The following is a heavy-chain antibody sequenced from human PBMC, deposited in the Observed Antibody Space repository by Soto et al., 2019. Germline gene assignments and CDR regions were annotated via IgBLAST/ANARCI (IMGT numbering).Heavy chain of an antibody. CDR1: GGSVSSGSYY. CDR2: IYYSGST. CDR3: ASRRGPDYGDYVSYFDY. Sequence: SETLSLTCTVSGGSVSSGSYYWSWIRQPPGKGLEWIGYIYYSGSTNYNPSLKSRVTISVDTSKNQFSLKLSSVTAADTAVYYCASRRGPDYGDYVSYFDYWGQGTLVTVSS. V-gene: IGHV4-61*01. J-gene: IGHJ4*02. D-gene: IGHD4-17*01.